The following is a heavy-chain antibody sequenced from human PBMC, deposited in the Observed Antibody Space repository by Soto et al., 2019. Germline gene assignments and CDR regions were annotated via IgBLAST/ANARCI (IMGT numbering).Heavy chain of an antibody. D-gene: IGHD1-1*01. CDR1: GGTFSSYT. V-gene: IGHV1-69*04. Sequence: SVKVSCKASGGTFSSYTISWVREAPGQGIEWMGRIIPILGIANYAQKFQGRVTITRDTSASTAYMELSSLRSEDTAVYYCARDQYQMPDIYNPLRSWYYYGMDVWGQGTTVTVSS. CDR2: IIPILGIA. CDR3: ARDQYQMPDIYNPLRSWYYYGMDV. J-gene: IGHJ6*02.